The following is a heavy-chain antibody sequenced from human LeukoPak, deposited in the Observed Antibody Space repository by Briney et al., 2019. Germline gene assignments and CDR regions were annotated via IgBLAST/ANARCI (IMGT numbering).Heavy chain of an antibody. J-gene: IGHJ4*02. V-gene: IGHV7-4-1*02. D-gene: IGHD6-19*01. CDR3: ARSSGSDY. CDR2: INTDTGNP. CDR1: GDTFTTCG. Sequence: ASVKVSCKASGDTFTTCGITWVRQAPGQGLEWMGWINTDTGNPTYAQGFTGRFVFSLYTSVSTAYLQISSLKAEDTAVYYCARSSGSDYWGQGTLVTVSS.